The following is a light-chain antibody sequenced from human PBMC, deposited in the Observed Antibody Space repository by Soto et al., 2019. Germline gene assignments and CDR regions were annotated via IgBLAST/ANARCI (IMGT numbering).Light chain of an antibody. V-gene: IGKV3-15*01. Sequence: EIVMTQSPAALSVSPGERATLSCRASQSVSDNLAWYQQKPGQAPRLLIFGTSTRATGIPARFSGSGSGTEFTLTISSLQSEAFAVYYCQQYKNLPPWTFGQGTKVEIK. J-gene: IGKJ1*01. CDR1: QSVSDN. CDR3: QQYKNLPPWT. CDR2: GTS.